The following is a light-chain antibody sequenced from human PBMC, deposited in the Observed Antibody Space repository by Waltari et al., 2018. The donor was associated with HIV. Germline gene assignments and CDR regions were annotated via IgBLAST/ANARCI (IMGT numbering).Light chain of an antibody. CDR1: SSDVGGYDY. V-gene: IGLV2-14*03. Sequence: QSALTQPASVSGSPGQSITISCTGASSDVGGYDYFSWYQQHPGKAPKLMIYEVTNRPSGISNRFSGSKSGNTASLTISGLQAEDEADYYCSSYRSSSTFVFGTGTKVTVL. CDR3: SSYRSSSTFV. CDR2: EVT. J-gene: IGLJ1*01.